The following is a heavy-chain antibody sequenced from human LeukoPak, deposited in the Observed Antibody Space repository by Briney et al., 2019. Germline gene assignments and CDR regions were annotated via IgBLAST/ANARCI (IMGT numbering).Heavy chain of an antibody. CDR3: ARDPGYGGNSVYWFDP. D-gene: IGHD4-23*01. V-gene: IGHV1-46*01. Sequence: ASVKVSCKASGYTFTSYYMHWVRQAPGQGLEWMGIINPSGGSTSYAQKFQGRVTMTGDTSMSTLYMELSSLRSEDTAVYYCARDPGYGGNSVYWFDPWGQGTLVTVSS. CDR2: INPSGGST. CDR1: GYTFTSYY. J-gene: IGHJ5*02.